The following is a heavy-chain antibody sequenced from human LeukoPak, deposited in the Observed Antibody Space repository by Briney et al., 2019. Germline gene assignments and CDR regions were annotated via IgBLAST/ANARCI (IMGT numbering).Heavy chain of an antibody. J-gene: IGHJ6*03. V-gene: IGHV3-23*01. D-gene: IGHD6-13*01. CDR1: GFTFSSYA. Sequence: PGGSLRLSCAASGFTFSSYAMSWVRQAPGKGLEWVSATSGSGGSTYYADSVKGRFTISRDNSKNTLYLQMNSLRAEDTAVYYCAKDSLRYSSSYYYYYMDVWGKGTTVTVSS. CDR3: AKDSLRYSSSYYYYYMDV. CDR2: TSGSGGST.